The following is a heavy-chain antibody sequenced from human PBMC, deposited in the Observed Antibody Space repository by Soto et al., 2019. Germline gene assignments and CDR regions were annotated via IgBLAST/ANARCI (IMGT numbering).Heavy chain of an antibody. CDR2: IYYSGST. V-gene: IGHV4-39*01. D-gene: IGHD3-22*01. CDR1: GGSISSSSYY. Sequence: KASETLSLTCTVSGGSISSSSYYWGWIRQPPGKGLEWIGSIYYSGSTYYNPSLKSRVTISVDTSKNQFSLKLSSVTAADTAVYYCARNPNYDSSGYPFDYWGQGTLVTVSS. CDR3: ARNPNYDSSGYPFDY. J-gene: IGHJ4*02.